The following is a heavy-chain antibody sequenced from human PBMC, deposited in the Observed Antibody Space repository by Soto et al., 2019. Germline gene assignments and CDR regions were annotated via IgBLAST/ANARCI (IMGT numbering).Heavy chain of an antibody. CDR3: ARVGGASGWSFDY. CDR2: ISVDNGDT. CDR1: GYTFTSYG. D-gene: IGHD6-19*01. J-gene: IGHJ4*02. Sequence: GASVKVSCKASGYTFTSYGISWVRQAPGQGLEWMGISVDNGDTNYAQRLQDRVTMTTDTSTSTAFMELRSLRSDDTAIYYCARVGGASGWSFDYWGQGTLVTVS. V-gene: IGHV1-18*01.